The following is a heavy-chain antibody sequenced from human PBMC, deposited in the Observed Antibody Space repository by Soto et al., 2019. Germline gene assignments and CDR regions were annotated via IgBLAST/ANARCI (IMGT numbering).Heavy chain of an antibody. CDR2: ISVYNGNT. J-gene: IGHJ6*02. V-gene: IGHV1-18*01. CDR3: ARDGIAEAGDSYYGLDV. CDR1: GYTFTRNG. D-gene: IGHD6-19*01. Sequence: QVQLAQSGVEVKKPGASVKVSCKAFGYTFTRNGISWVRQAPGQGLEWMGWISVYNGNTNYAQKFQGRVTMTTDTSTSTAYMELRSLRSDDTAVYYCARDGIAEAGDSYYGLDVWGQGTTVTVSS.